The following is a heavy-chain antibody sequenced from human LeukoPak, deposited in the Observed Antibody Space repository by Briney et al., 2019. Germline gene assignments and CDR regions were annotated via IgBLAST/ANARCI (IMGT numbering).Heavy chain of an antibody. CDR3: ATGDYDFWSGPFDI. J-gene: IGHJ3*02. CDR1: GYTFTSYD. Sequence: ASVKVSCKASGYTFTSYDINWVRQATGQGLEWMGWINPNSGGTNYAQKFQGRVTMTRDTSISTAYMELSRLRSDDTAVYYCATGDYDFWSGPFDIWGQGTMVTVSS. CDR2: INPNSGGT. D-gene: IGHD3-3*01. V-gene: IGHV1-2*02.